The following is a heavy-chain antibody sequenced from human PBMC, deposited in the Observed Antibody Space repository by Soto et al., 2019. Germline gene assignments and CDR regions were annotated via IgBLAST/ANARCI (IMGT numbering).Heavy chain of an antibody. D-gene: IGHD3-22*01. CDR3: ARFDYYDSSGYLDLGPK. V-gene: IGHV4-61*08. J-gene: IGHJ4*02. CDR2: IYYSGST. CDR1: GGSISSGGYY. Sequence: PSETLSLTCTVSGGSISSGGYYWSWIRQHPGKGLEWIGYIYYSGSTNYNPSLKSRVTISVDTSKNQFSLKLSSVTAADTAVYYCARFDYYDSSGYLDLGPKWGQGILVTVSS.